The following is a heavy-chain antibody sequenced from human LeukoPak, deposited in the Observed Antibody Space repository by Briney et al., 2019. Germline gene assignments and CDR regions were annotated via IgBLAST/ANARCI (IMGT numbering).Heavy chain of an antibody. Sequence: PGGSLRLSCAASGFTFSSYEMNWVRQAPGKGLEWVSYISSSGSTIYYADSVKGRFTISRDNTKNSLYLQMDSLRAEDTAVYYCAELGITMIGGVWGKGTTVTISS. CDR2: ISSSGSTI. D-gene: IGHD3-10*02. CDR3: AELGITMIGGV. V-gene: IGHV3-48*03. J-gene: IGHJ6*04. CDR1: GFTFSSYE.